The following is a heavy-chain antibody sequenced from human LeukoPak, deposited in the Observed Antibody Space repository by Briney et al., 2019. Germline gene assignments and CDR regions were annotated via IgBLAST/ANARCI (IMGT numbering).Heavy chain of an antibody. CDR1: GGSISSTSYY. Sequence: SETLSLTCTVSGGSISSTSYYWGWIRQPPGKGLEWIASIYYSGSTYDNPSLKSRVTVSVDTSKNQFSLKLNSVTAADTAVYYRAREVTMVRGLSWFDPWGQGTLVTVSS. CDR2: IYYSGST. V-gene: IGHV4-39*07. J-gene: IGHJ5*02. D-gene: IGHD3-10*01. CDR3: AREVTMVRGLSWFDP.